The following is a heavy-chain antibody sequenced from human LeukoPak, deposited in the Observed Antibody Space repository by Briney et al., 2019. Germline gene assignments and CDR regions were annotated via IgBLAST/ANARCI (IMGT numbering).Heavy chain of an antibody. Sequence: GGSLRLSCAASGFTFNTYGMSWVRQAPGKGLEWVSSITSGSSYIYYADSVKGRFTISRDNAKNSLYLQMNSLRAEDTAVYYCARDVEMATEWEFDYWGQGTLVTVSS. CDR1: GFTFNTYG. V-gene: IGHV3-21*01. J-gene: IGHJ4*02. D-gene: IGHD5-24*01. CDR2: ITSGSSYI. CDR3: ARDVEMATEWEFDY.